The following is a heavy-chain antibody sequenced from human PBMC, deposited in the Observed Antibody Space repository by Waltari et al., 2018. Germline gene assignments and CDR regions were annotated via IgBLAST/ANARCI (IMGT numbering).Heavy chain of an antibody. CDR2: IYYSGST. CDR1: GGSISSSSYY. CDR3: ARSPSGWNWFDP. Sequence: QLQLPESGPGLVKPSETLSLTCTVSGGSISSSSYYWGWIRQPPGKGLEWIGSIYYSGSTYNNPSLKSRVTISVDTAKNQFSLKLSSVTAEDTAVYYCARSPSGWNWFDPWGQGTLVTVSS. J-gene: IGHJ5*02. V-gene: IGHV4-39*01. D-gene: IGHD6-19*01.